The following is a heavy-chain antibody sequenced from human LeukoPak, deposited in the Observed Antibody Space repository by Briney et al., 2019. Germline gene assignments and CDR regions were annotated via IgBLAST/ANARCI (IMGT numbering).Heavy chain of an antibody. V-gene: IGHV3-33*01. CDR3: ARDAQQQLEYFDY. CDR2: IWYDGSNK. D-gene: IGHD6-13*01. J-gene: IGHJ4*02. CDR1: GFAFSSYG. Sequence: GGSLRLSCAASGFAFSSYGMHWVRQAPGKGLEWVAVIWYDGSNKYYADSVKGRFTISRDNSKNTLYLQMNSLRAEDTAVYYCARDAQQQLEYFDYWGQGTLVTVSS.